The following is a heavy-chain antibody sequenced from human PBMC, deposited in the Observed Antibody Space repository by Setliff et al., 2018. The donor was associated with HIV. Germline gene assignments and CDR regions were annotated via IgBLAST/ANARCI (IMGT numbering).Heavy chain of an antibody. CDR3: TTAVAQNWYGSGNENY. V-gene: IGHV3-15*01. CDR2: IKSKTDGETE. CDR1: GFTFTNAW. D-gene: IGHD3-10*01. J-gene: IGHJ4*02. Sequence: GGSLRLSCAASGFTFTNAWMSWVRQSPRKGLEWLARIKSKTDGETEDYAAPVKGRFTISRDDSRSTLYLQMNSLITEDTALYYCTTAVAQNWYGSGNENYWGQGTLVTVSS.